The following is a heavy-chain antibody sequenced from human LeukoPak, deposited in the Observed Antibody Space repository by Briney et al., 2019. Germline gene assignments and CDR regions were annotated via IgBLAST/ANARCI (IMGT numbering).Heavy chain of an antibody. J-gene: IGHJ4*02. CDR3: AAAYNYGFYYFDY. V-gene: IGHV3-21*01. CDR1: GFTFSHYS. D-gene: IGHD5-18*01. Sequence: GGSLRLSCAASGFTFSHYSMNWVRQAPRKGREWVSSISSSSSFIYYADSVKGRFTISRDNAKKSLYLQMSSLRAEDTAVYYCAAAYNYGFYYFDYWGQGTLFTVSS. CDR2: ISSSSSFI.